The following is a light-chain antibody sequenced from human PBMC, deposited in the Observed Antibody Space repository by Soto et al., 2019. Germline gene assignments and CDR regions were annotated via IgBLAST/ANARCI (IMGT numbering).Light chain of an antibody. V-gene: IGLV1-40*01. CDR1: SSNIGAGYD. CDR2: GNS. Sequence: QSVLTQPPSVSGAPGQRVTISCTGSSSNIGAGYDVHWYQQLPGTAPKLLIHGNSNRPSGVPDRFSGSKSGTSAYLAITGLQAGDEADYSCQADESILSGPNDFVTGTKRTVL. CDR3: QADESILSGPND. J-gene: IGLJ1*01.